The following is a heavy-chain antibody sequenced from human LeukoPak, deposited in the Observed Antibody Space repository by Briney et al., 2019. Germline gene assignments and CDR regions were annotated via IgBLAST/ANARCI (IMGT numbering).Heavy chain of an antibody. Sequence: PGGSLRLSCAAPGFTFSSYAMHWVRQAPGKGLEWVAVISYDGSNKYYADSVKGRFTISRDNSKNTLYLQMNSLRAEDTAVYYCARDPGIAAAGTFDYWGQGTLVTVSS. V-gene: IGHV3-30*04. J-gene: IGHJ4*02. D-gene: IGHD6-13*01. CDR3: ARDPGIAAAGTFDY. CDR2: ISYDGSNK. CDR1: GFTFSSYA.